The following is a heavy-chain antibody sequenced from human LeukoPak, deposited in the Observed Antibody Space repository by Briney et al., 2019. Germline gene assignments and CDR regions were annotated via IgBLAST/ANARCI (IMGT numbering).Heavy chain of an antibody. D-gene: IGHD1-14*01. V-gene: IGHV4-59*01. Sequence: SETLSLTCTVSGDSITNYYWSWIRQPPGKGLEWIGYISYTGNTNYNPSLKSRVTISVDMSKNQFSLKLSSMTAADTAVYFCARAYRSSAAFDIWGQGTMVTVSS. J-gene: IGHJ3*02. CDR2: ISYTGNT. CDR3: ARAYRSSAAFDI. CDR1: GDSITNYY.